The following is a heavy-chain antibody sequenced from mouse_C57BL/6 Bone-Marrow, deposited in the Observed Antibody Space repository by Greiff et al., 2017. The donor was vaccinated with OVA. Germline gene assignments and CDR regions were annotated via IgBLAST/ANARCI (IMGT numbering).Heavy chain of an antibody. D-gene: IGHD1-1*01. CDR1: GYTFTDYY. V-gene: IGHV1-26*01. Sequence: EVQLKHSGPELVKPGASVKISCKASGYTFTDYYMNWVKQSHGKSLEWIGDINPNNGGTSYNQKFKGKATLTVDKSSSTAYMELRSLTSEDSAVYYCARRYGSSVDYWGQGTTLTVSS. J-gene: IGHJ2*01. CDR2: INPNNGGT. CDR3: ARRYGSSVDY.